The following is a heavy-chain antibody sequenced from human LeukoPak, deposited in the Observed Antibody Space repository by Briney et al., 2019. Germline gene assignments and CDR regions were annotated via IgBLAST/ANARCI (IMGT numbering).Heavy chain of an antibody. CDR2: INTDGSNT. CDR1: GSTFSRYW. CDR3: ARAGYSSGYDY. D-gene: IGHD6-19*01. J-gene: IGHJ4*02. Sequence: GGSLRLSCAASGSTFSRYWMNWVRQAPGKGLVWVSRINTDGSNTNYADSVKGRFTISRDNAKNTLYLQMNSLRAEDTAVYYCARAGYSSGYDYWGQGTLVTVSS. V-gene: IGHV3-74*01.